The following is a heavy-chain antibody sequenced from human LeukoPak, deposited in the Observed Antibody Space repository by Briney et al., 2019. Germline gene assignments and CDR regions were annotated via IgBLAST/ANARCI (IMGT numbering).Heavy chain of an antibody. CDR3: ASDSAWNLHGGYLDH. Sequence: GGSLRLSCAASEFSVGSNYMTWVRQAPGKGLEWVSLIYSGGSTYYADSVKGRFIVSRDNSKNTLYLQMNSLRSEDTAVYYCASDSAWNLHGGYLDHWGQGTLVSVSS. D-gene: IGHD2-15*01. CDR2: IYSGGST. V-gene: IGHV3-66*02. J-gene: IGHJ4*02. CDR1: EFSVGSNY.